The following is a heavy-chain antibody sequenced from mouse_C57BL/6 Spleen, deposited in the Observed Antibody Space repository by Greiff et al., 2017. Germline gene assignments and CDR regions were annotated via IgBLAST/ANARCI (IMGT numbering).Heavy chain of an antibody. CDR3: ARRGRLGYFDY. CDR2: IDPEDGEP. J-gene: IGHJ2*01. Sequence: EVQLQESGAELVKPGASVKLSCTASGFNIKDYYMHWVKQRTEQGLEWIGRIDPEDGEPKYAPKFQGKATITADTSSNTAYLQLSSLTSEDTAVDYGARRGRLGYFDYWGQGTTRTVSS. V-gene: IGHV14-2*01. CDR1: GFNIKDYY. D-gene: IGHD1-1*01.